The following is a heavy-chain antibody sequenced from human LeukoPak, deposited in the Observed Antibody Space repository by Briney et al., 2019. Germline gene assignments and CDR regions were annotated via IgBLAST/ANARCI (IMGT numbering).Heavy chain of an antibody. CDR2: INHSGST. V-gene: IGHV4-39*07. CDR3: ARGRYNWNYSGYNWFDP. D-gene: IGHD1-7*01. CDR1: GGSISSSSYY. Sequence: SETLSLTCTVSGGSISSSSYYWSWIRQPPGKGLEWIGEINHSGSTNYNPSLKSRVTISVDTSKNQFSLKLSSVTAADTAVYYCARGRYNWNYSGYNWFDPWGQGTLVTVSS. J-gene: IGHJ5*02.